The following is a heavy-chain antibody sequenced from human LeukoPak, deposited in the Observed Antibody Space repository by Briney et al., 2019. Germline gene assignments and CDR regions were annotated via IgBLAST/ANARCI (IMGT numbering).Heavy chain of an antibody. CDR3: ARVVDYDYVWGSYLHYFDY. Sequence: SETLSLTCTVSGGSISSYYWSWIRQPPGKGLEWIGSIYHSGSTYYNPSLKSRVTISVDTSKNQFSLKLSSVTAADTAVYYCARVVDYDYVWGSYLHYFDYWGQGTLVTVSS. J-gene: IGHJ4*02. CDR1: GGSISSYY. CDR2: IYHSGST. D-gene: IGHD3-16*02. V-gene: IGHV4-38-2*02.